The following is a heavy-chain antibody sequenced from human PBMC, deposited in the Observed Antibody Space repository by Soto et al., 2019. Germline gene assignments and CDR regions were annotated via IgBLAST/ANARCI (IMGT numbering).Heavy chain of an antibody. CDR1: GFTFSTDS. D-gene: IGHD2-2*01. J-gene: IGHJ4*02. CDR3: ARDYCSGTTCYEFDY. CDR2: ISTSGTTR. V-gene: IGHV3-48*02. Sequence: PGGSLRLSCVASGFTFSTDSMNWVRQAPGKELEWVAHISTSGTTRYYADSVKGRFTISRDNAKTSLYLQMDSLRNADTAMYYCARDYCSGTTCYEFDYWGQGTQVTVSS.